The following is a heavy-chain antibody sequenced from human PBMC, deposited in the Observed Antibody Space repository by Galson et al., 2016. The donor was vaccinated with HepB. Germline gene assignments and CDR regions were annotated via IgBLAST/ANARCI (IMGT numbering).Heavy chain of an antibody. CDR2: IDENAVET. V-gene: IGHV3-23*01. J-gene: IGHJ3*02. CDR3: ARCPPALTGWYPCPFDM. Sequence: SLRLSCAASGFSFNIYVMSWVRQAPGGAPEWVSTIDENAVETQYADSVRGRFTISRDNSDNTLYLQMNSLRAEDTAIYYCARCPPALTGWYPCPFDMRGQGTLVTVSS. CDR1: GFSFNIYV. D-gene: IGHD2-15*01.